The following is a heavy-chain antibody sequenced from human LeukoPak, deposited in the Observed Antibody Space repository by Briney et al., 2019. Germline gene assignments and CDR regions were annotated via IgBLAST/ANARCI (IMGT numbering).Heavy chain of an antibody. CDR2: ISSSSCYI. Sequence: GGSLRLSCAASGFTFDDYAMHWVRQAPGKGLEWVSGISSSSCYIYYADSVKGRFTISRDNAKNSLYLQMNSLRAEDTAVYYCARDHCSSTSCYTTYNWFDPWGQGTLVTVSS. J-gene: IGHJ5*02. D-gene: IGHD2-2*02. CDR3: ARDHCSSTSCYTTYNWFDP. CDR1: GFTFDDYA. V-gene: IGHV3-21*01.